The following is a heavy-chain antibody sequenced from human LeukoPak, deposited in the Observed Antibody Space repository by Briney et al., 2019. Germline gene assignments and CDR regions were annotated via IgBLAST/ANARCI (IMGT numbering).Heavy chain of an antibody. J-gene: IGHJ4*02. V-gene: IGHV3-53*01. CDR3: ASRSPGGYYDSSGSEVGPDY. Sequence: GGSLRLSCVASGFIVSTNYMSWVRQAPGKGLEWVSLIYSGGNTNYADSVKGRFTFSRDNSNNTLYLQMNSLRVEDTAVYYCASRSPGGYYDSSGSEVGPDYWGQGTLVTVSS. CDR1: GFIVSTNY. D-gene: IGHD3-22*01. CDR2: IYSGGNT.